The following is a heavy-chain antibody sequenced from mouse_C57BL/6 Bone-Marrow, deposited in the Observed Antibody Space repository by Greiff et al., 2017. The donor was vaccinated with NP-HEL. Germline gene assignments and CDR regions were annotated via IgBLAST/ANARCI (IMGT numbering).Heavy chain of an antibody. CDR1: GYTFTSYW. D-gene: IGHD2-2*01. CDR2: IYPGSGST. J-gene: IGHJ1*03. V-gene: IGHV1-55*01. Sequence: QVQLKQPGAELVKPGASVKMSCKASGYTFTSYWITWVKQRPGQGLEWIGDIYPGSGSTNYNEKFKSKATLTVDTSSSTAYMQLSSLTSEDSAVYYCASGGLRRGYFDVWGTGTTVTVSS. CDR3: ASGGLRRGYFDV.